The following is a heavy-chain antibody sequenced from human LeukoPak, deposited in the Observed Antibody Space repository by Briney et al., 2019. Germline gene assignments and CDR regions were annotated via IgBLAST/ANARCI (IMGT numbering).Heavy chain of an antibody. Sequence: SGTLSLTCAVSGDSITSTNWWTWVRQPPGKGLEWIGGIYHSGSTNYNPSLKSRVTISLDRSRNQFSLRLNSVTAADTAVYYCARGGNSAWYFDSWGQGTLVTVSS. J-gene: IGHJ4*02. V-gene: IGHV4-4*02. D-gene: IGHD6-19*01. CDR1: GDSITSTNW. CDR3: ARGGNSAWYFDS. CDR2: IYHSGST.